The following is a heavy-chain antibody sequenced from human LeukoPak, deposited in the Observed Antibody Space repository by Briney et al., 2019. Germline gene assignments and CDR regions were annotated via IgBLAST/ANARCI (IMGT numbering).Heavy chain of an antibody. V-gene: IGHV3-30*02. CDR3: ARDLNFDY. J-gene: IGHJ4*02. CDR1: GFTFSSYG. D-gene: IGHD3-9*01. Sequence: GGSLRLSCAASGFTFSSYGMHWVRQAPGKGLEWVAFIRYDGSKKYYADSVKGRFTISRDNSKNTLYLQMNSLRAEDTAVYYCARDLNFDYWGQGTLVTVSS. CDR2: IRYDGSKK.